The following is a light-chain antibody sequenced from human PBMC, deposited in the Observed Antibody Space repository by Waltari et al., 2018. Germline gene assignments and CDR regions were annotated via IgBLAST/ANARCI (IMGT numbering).Light chain of an antibody. V-gene: IGLV3-25*03. CDR3: QSADSSGPWV. J-gene: IGLJ3*02. CDR1: ALANRY. Sequence: SYELTQPPSVSVSPGQTARITCSADALANRYAYWYQQKPGQAPLLVIYKDTERPSGIPERFSGSSSGTSVTLTISGVQAEDEADYYCQSADSSGPWVFGGGTKLTVL. CDR2: KDT.